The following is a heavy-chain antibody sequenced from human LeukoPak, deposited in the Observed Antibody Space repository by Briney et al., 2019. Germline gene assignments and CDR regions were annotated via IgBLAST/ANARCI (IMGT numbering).Heavy chain of an antibody. V-gene: IGHV3-15*01. CDR3: TTEDLRYSSGWSPTLDF. CDR1: GFTVSSNY. CDR2: IKTKTNGATA. J-gene: IGHJ4*02. Sequence: GGSLRLSCAASGFTVSSNYMSWVRQAPGKGLEWVGRIKTKTNGATADYAASVKGRFTISRDDSSNMVSLQMESLKTDDSAIYYCTTEDLRYSSGWSPTLDFWGQGTLVTVSS. D-gene: IGHD6-19*01.